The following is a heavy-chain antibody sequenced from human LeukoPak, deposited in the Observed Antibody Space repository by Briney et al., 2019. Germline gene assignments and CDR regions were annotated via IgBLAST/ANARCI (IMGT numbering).Heavy chain of an antibody. Sequence: GGSLRLSCAASGFTFSDYYMSWIRQAPGKGLEWASYISSSSSYTNYADSVKGRFTISRDNARNSLYLQMNSLRAEDTAVYYCARGGYSYAGGADYWGQGTLVTVSS. CDR1: GFTFSDYY. J-gene: IGHJ4*02. CDR2: ISSSSSYT. V-gene: IGHV3-11*03. D-gene: IGHD5-18*01. CDR3: ARGGYSYAGGADY.